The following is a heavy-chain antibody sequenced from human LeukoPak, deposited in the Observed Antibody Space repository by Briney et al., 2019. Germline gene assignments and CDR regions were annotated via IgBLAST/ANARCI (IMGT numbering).Heavy chain of an antibody. D-gene: IGHD1-14*01. CDR3: EISPGITGTTSGFDY. V-gene: IGHV3-20*04. Sequence: PGGSLRLSCVGSGFTFDDYGMSWVRQSPGKGLEWVAGINWNGSSTGYADSVKGRFTISRDNAKNSLYLQMNSLRGEDTDLYSCEISPGITGTTSGFDYWGQGTPVIVSS. CDR1: GFTFDDYG. CDR2: INWNGSST. J-gene: IGHJ4*02.